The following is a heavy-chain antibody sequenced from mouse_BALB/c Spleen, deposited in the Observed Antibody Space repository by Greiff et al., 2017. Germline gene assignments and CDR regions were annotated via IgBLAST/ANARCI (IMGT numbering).Heavy chain of an antibody. CDR3: ARLDYAMDY. CDR2: INPDSSTI. Sequence: EVKVIESGGGLVQPGGSLKLSCAASGFDFSRYWMSWVRQAPGKGLEWIGEINPDSSTINYTPSLKDKFIISRDNAKNTLYLQMSKVRSEDTALYYCARLDYAMDYWGQGTSVTVSS. CDR1: GFDFSRYW. J-gene: IGHJ4*01. V-gene: IGHV4-1*02.